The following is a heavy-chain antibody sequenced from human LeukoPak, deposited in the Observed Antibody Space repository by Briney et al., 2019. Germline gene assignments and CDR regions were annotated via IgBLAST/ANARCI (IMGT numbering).Heavy chain of an antibody. V-gene: IGHV3-33*01. CDR3: ARDRAATGDWYFDL. Sequence: GGSLRLSCAASGFTLSGSGMHWVRQAPGKGREGVAVIWYDGSDKYYADSVKGLFTISRDNSKNTLYLQMNSLRVDDTAMYYCARDRAATGDWYFDLWGRGTLVTVSS. CDR1: GFTLSGSG. CDR2: IWYDGSDK. D-gene: IGHD6-13*01. J-gene: IGHJ2*01.